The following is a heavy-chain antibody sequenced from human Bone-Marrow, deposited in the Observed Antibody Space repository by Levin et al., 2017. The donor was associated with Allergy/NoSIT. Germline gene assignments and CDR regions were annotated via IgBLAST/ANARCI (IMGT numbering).Heavy chain of an antibody. CDR2: INHSGST. D-gene: IGHD3-16*01. J-gene: IGHJ4*02. CDR3: ARGHDGNYGY. CDR1: GGSFSGYY. Sequence: SSETLSLTCAVYGGSFSGYYWSWIRQPPGRGLEWIGEINHSGSTKYSPSLNRRVTVSVDTSKNQFSLTLNSVTAADTAVYYCARGHDGNYGYWGQGTLVTVSS. V-gene: IGHV4-34*01.